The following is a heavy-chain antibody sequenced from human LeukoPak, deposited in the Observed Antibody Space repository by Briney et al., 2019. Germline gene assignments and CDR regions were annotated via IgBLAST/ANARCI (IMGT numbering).Heavy chain of an antibody. CDR3: ARDFNTGKWLQTPGGFHS. CDR1: GFTFSSYW. Sequence: PGGSLRLSCAASGFTFSSYWMTWVRQAPGKGLEWVASIKQDGNEKYYVDSVKGRFTISRDNARNSLYLQMSSLRADDTAVYYCARDFNTGKWLQTPGGFHSWGQGTLVTVSS. J-gene: IGHJ4*02. D-gene: IGHD5-24*01. V-gene: IGHV3-7*01. CDR2: IKQDGNEK.